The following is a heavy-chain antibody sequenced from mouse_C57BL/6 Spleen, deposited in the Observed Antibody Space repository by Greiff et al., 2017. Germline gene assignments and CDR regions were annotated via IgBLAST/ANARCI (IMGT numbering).Heavy chain of an antibody. CDR3: ARREDYYGSSYGAY. CDR1: GFTFSSYG. V-gene: IGHV5-6*02. J-gene: IGHJ3*01. CDR2: ISSGGSYT. Sequence: DVMLVESGGDLVKPGGSLKLSCAASGFTFSSYGMSWVRQTPDKRLEWVATISSGGSYTYYPDSVKGRFTISRDNAKNTLYLQMSSLKSEDTAMYYCARREDYYGSSYGAYWGQGTLVTVSA. D-gene: IGHD1-1*01.